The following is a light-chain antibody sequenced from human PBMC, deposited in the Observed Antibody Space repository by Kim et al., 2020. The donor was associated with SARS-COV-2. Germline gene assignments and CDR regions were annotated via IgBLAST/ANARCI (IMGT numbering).Light chain of an antibody. V-gene: IGLV6-57*01. CDR1: RGSIASNY. CDR2: EDN. Sequence: NFMLTQPHSVSESPGKTVTISCTRSRGSIASNYVQWYQQRPGSSPTTVIYEDNQRPSGVPDRFSGSIDSSSNSASLTISGLKTEDEADYYCQSYDSSNHEGVFGGGTQRTVL. CDR3: QSYDSSNHEGV. J-gene: IGLJ3*02.